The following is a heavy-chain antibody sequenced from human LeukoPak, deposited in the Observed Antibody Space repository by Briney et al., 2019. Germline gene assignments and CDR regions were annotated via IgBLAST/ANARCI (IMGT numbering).Heavy chain of an antibody. Sequence: SETLSLTCTVSGGSISSGDYYWSWIRQPPGKGLEWIGYIYYSGSTNYNPSLKSRVTISVDTSKNQFSLKLSSVTAADTAVYYCARQQNYRKYNWFDPWGQGTLVTVSS. D-gene: IGHD1-7*01. CDR2: IYYSGST. CDR3: ARQQNYRKYNWFDP. CDR1: GGSISSGDYY. J-gene: IGHJ5*02. V-gene: IGHV4-61*08.